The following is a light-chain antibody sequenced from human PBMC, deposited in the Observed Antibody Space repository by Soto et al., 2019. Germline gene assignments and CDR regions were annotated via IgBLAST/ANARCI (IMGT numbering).Light chain of an antibody. J-gene: IGLJ3*02. V-gene: IGLV1-40*01. CDR3: QSYDSSLSGWV. Sequence: QSVLTQPPSVSGAPGQRVTISCTESSSNIGAGYDVHWYQQLPGTAPKLLIYDNSNRPSGVPDRFSGSKSGTSASLAITGLQAGDAADYYCQSYDSSLSGWVFGGGTQLTVL. CDR2: DNS. CDR1: SSNIGAGYD.